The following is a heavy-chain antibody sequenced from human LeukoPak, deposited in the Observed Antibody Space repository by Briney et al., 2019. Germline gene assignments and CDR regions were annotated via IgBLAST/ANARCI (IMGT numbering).Heavy chain of an antibody. J-gene: IGHJ3*02. V-gene: IGHV3-48*03. D-gene: IGHD3-16*02. Sequence: GGSLRLSCAASGFTFSNYEMNWVRQAPGKGLEWVSYISDSGTTIYYGDSVKGRFTISRDNAKNSLYLQMNSLRAEDTALYHCARRGYHHDAFDIWGQGTMVTVSS. CDR2: ISDSGTTI. CDR3: ARRGYHHDAFDI. CDR1: GFTFSNYE.